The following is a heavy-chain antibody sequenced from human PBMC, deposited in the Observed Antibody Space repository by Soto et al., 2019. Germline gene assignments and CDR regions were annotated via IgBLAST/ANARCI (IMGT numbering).Heavy chain of an antibody. J-gene: IGHJ5*02. CDR2: IYSGGAT. D-gene: IGHD6-6*01. Sequence: EVQWVESGGGLVQPGGSLRLSCAASEFTVSNNYMSWVRQAPGKGLEWVSLIYSGGATHYADSVRGRFTISRDNSKNTLYLQMNSLRGEDTAIYYCMNRPRAWGQGTLVTVSS. CDR1: EFTVSNNY. CDR3: MNRPRA. V-gene: IGHV3-66*01.